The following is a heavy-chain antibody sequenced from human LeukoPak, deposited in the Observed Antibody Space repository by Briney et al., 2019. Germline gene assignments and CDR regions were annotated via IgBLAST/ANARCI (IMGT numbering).Heavy chain of an antibody. J-gene: IGHJ4*02. V-gene: IGHV3-30*03. D-gene: IGHD3-3*01. CDR2: ISNVGSRK. CDR1: GFTFSRHG. CDR3: ARDRAWNYFDY. Sequence: GGSLRLSCAPSGFTFSRHGMHWVRQAPGKGLEWVAIISNVGSRKYYAHSVEGRFTISRDNSKNTLYLQMDSLRAEDTAVYYCARDRAWNYFDYWGQGTLVTVSS.